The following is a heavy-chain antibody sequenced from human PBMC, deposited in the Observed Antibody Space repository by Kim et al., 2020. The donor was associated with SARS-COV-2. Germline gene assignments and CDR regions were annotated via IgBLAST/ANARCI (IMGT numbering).Heavy chain of an antibody. D-gene: IGHD2-8*02. Sequence: LKSRVTISVDKSKNQFSLKLSSVTAADTAVYYCARGACTGGVCYTNFDYWGQGTLVTVSS. V-gene: IGHV4-4*02. CDR3: ARGACTGGVCYTNFDY. J-gene: IGHJ4*02.